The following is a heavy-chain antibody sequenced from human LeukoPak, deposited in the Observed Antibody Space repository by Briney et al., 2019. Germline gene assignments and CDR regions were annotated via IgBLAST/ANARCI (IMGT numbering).Heavy chain of an antibody. D-gene: IGHD5-18*01. J-gene: IGHJ4*02. CDR3: ANSDTRER. CDR2: ISSSSSYI. CDR1: GFTFSSYS. V-gene: IGHV3-21*04. Sequence: GGSLRLSCAASGFTFSSYSMNWVRQAPGKGLEWVSSISSSSSYIYYADSVKGRFTISRDNSKNTLYLQMNSLRAEDTAVYYCANSDTRERWGQGTLVTVSS.